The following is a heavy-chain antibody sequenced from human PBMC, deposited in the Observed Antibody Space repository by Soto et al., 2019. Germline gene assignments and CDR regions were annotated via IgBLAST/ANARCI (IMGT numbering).Heavy chain of an antibody. V-gene: IGHV4-59*08. Sequence: PSETLSLTCTVSGGSISSYYWSWIRQPPGKGLEWIGYIYYSGSTNYNPSLKSRVTISVDTSKNQFSLKLSSVTAADTAVYYCARAAVAAYFDYWGQGTLVTVSS. CDR1: GGSISSYY. D-gene: IGHD6-19*01. CDR2: IYYSGST. CDR3: ARAAVAAYFDY. J-gene: IGHJ4*02.